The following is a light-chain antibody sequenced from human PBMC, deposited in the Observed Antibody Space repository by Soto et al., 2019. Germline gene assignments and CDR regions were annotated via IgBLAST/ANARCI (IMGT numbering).Light chain of an antibody. V-gene: IGKV3-15*01. Sequence: EIVMTQSPATPSVSPGGRATLSRRASQSVSSNLAWYQQKPGQAPRLLIYGASTRATGIPARFSGSGSGTEFTLTISSLQPEDFAVYYCQQYNNWPPITFGQGTRLEIK. CDR1: QSVSSN. CDR2: GAS. CDR3: QQYNNWPPIT. J-gene: IGKJ5*01.